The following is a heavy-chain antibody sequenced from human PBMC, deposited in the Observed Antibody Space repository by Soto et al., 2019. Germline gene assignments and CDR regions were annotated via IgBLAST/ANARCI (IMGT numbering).Heavy chain of an antibody. V-gene: IGHV3-53*01. CDR2: IYSGGST. CDR1: GFTVSSNY. J-gene: IGHJ3*02. CDR3: ERDYGDYGRHDAFDI. Sequence: GGSLRLSCAASGFTVSSNYMSWVRQAPGKGLEWVSVIYSGGSTYYADSVKGRFTISRDNSKNTLYLQMNSLRAEDTAVYYCERDYGDYGRHDAFDIWGQGTMVTVSS. D-gene: IGHD4-17*01.